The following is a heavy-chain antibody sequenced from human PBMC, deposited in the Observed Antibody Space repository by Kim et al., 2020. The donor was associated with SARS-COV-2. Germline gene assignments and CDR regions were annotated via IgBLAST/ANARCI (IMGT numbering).Heavy chain of an antibody. CDR1: GFTFSSYA. J-gene: IGHJ6*02. D-gene: IGHD3-22*01. CDR3: ANPAVPAKRYYCDSSGYFPPHYYYYGMDV. CDR2: ISGSGGST. Sequence: GGSLRLSCAASGFTFSSYAMSWVRQAPGKGLEWVSAISGSGGSTYYADSVKGRFTISRDNSKNTLYLQMNSLRAEDTAVYYCANPAVPAKRYYCDSSGYFPPHYYYYGMDVWGQGTTVTVSS. V-gene: IGHV3-23*01.